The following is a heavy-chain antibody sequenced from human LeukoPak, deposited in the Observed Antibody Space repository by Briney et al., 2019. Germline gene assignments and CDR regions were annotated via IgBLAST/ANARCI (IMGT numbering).Heavy chain of an antibody. CDR2: IYYSGST. CDR1: GGSISSSSYY. D-gene: IGHD3-16*02. J-gene: IGHJ4*02. CDR3: ARQTGGARDYVWGSYRIRFVDY. V-gene: IGHV4-39*01. Sequence: SETLSLTCTVSGGSISSSSYYWGWIRQPPGKGLEWIGSIYYSGSTYYNPSLESRVTISVDTSKNQFSLKLSSVTAADTAVYYCARQTGGARDYVWGSYRIRFVDYWGQGTLVTVSS.